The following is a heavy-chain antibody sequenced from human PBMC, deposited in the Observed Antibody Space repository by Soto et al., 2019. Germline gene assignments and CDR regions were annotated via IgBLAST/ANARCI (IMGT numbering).Heavy chain of an antibody. CDR1: GGTFSSYA. Sequence: QVQLVQSGAEVKKPGSSVKVSCKASGGTFSSYAISWVRQAPGQGLEWMGGIIPIFGTANYAQKFQGRVTITADESTSTAYMELSSLRSEDTAVYYCARDHDFWSGYYTVYYYYGMDAWGQGTTVTVSS. V-gene: IGHV1-69*01. CDR3: ARDHDFWSGYYTVYYYYGMDA. J-gene: IGHJ6*02. D-gene: IGHD3-3*01. CDR2: IIPIFGTA.